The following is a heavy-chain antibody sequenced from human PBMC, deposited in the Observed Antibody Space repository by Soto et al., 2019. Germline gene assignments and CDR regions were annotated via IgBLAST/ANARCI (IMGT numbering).Heavy chain of an antibody. D-gene: IGHD3-3*01. J-gene: IGHJ4*02. CDR1: GFTFSSYA. V-gene: IGHV3-23*01. CDR2: ISGSGGST. CDR3: AKVSWSGYYTGYFDY. Sequence: RRLSCAASGFTFSSYAMSWVRQAPGKGLEWVSAISGSGGSTYYADSVKGRFTISRDNSKNTLYLQMNSLRAEDTAVYYCAKVSWSGYYTGYFDYWGQGTLVTVSS.